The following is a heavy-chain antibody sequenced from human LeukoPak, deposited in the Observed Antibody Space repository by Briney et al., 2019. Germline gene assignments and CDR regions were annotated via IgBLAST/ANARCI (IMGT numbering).Heavy chain of an antibody. D-gene: IGHD4/OR15-4a*01. CDR1: GFPFSVYW. CDR3: VGQVLRAV. V-gene: IGHV3-7*01. CDR2: IKEDGSVQ. Sequence: GGSLRLSCTAYGFPFSVYWISWVRKAPGKGLEWVANIKEDGSVQDYVDSVKGRFTISRDNAKNSVYLQMNSLRVDDTAVYYCVGQVLRAVWGKGTTVTVSS. J-gene: IGHJ6*04.